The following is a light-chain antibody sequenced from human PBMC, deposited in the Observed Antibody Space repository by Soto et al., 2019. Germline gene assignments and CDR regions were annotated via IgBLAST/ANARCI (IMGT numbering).Light chain of an antibody. Sequence: QSALTQPPSASGSPGQSVTISCTGTKNDFGGYHCVSWYQHHPGKAPRLIIYEVVQRPSGGPDRCSGSKSGNTASLPVSGLQDADEADYFCKSDAGSSTYVFGSGTKVTVL. CDR1: KNDFGGYHC. J-gene: IGLJ1*01. CDR3: KSDAGSSTYV. CDR2: EVV. V-gene: IGLV2-8*01.